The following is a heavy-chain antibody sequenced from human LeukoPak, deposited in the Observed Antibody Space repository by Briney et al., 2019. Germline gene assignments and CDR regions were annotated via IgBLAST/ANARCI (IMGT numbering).Heavy chain of an antibody. Sequence: PGRSLRLSCAASGFTFDDYAMHWVRQAPGKGLEWVSGISWNSGSIGYADSVKGRFTISRDNAKNSLYLQMNSLRAEDTALYYCAKDIPQWQWRSSAFDIRGQGTMVTVSS. CDR1: GFTFDDYA. V-gene: IGHV3-9*01. CDR3: AKDIPQWQWRSSAFDI. J-gene: IGHJ3*02. D-gene: IGHD6-19*01. CDR2: ISWNSGSI.